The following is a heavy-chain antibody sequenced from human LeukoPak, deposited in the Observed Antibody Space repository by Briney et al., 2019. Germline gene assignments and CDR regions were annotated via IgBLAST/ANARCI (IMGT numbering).Heavy chain of an antibody. CDR2: MSYNGFNK. CDR1: GFSFRNYA. D-gene: IGHD1-14*01. CDR3: ASNLGDMDV. Sequence: GGTLRLSCVASGFSFRNYAIHWVRQAPGKGLEWLTVMSYNGFNKYYADSVKGRFTISRDNSKNTLYLQMDSLRVDDTAVYYCASNLGDMDVWGKGTTVTVSS. J-gene: IGHJ6*03. V-gene: IGHV3-30-3*01.